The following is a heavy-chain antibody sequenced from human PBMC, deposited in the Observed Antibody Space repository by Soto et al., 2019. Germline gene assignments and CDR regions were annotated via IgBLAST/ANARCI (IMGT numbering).Heavy chain of an antibody. D-gene: IGHD3-10*01. CDR3: AKDRPAVRGVPYYYGMDV. J-gene: IGHJ6*02. CDR1: GFTFSSYA. V-gene: IGHV3-23*01. CDR2: ISGSGGST. Sequence: GGSLRLSCAASGFTFSSYAMIWVRQAPGKGLEWVSAISGSGGSTYYADSVKGRFTISRDNSKNTLYLQMNSLRAEDTAVYYCAKDRPAVRGVPYYYGMDVWGQGTTVTVSS.